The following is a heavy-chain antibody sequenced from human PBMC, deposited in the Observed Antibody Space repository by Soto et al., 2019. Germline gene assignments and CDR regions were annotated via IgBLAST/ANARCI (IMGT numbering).Heavy chain of an antibody. D-gene: IGHD2-2*03. V-gene: IGHV3-21*06. CDR1: GFTFSSYS. CDR2: ISYRSAYI. J-gene: IGHJ6*03. CDR3: AIELLLVGYYYDMDV. Sequence: EVPLVESGGGLVKPGGSLRLSCEASGFTFSSYSMNWVRHAPGKGLEWVSPISYRSAYIYADSVKGRFTISRHNAKNSLYLQMNRLRAADTAGHFCAIELLLVGYYYDMDVWGTGNTVTVSS.